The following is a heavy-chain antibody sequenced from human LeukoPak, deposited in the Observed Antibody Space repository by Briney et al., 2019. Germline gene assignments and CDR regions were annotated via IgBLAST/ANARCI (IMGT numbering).Heavy chain of an antibody. V-gene: IGHV3-23*01. J-gene: IGHJ4*02. D-gene: IGHD2-15*01. CDR3: AKGLRSVVVVAATPNY. CDR1: GFTFSSYA. CDR2: ISGSGGST. Sequence: PGGSLRLSCAASGFTFSSYAMSWVRQAPGKGLEWVSAISGSGGSTYYADSVKGRFTISRDNSKNTLYLQMNSLRAEDTAVYYCAKGLRSVVVVAATPNYWGQGTLVTVSS.